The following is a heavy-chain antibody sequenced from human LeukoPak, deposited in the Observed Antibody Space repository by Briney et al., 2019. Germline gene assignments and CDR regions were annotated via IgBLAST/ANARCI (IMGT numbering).Heavy chain of an antibody. V-gene: IGHV1-69*01. D-gene: IGHD2-2*01. CDR3: ARGPNIVVVPAANLKPDYGVLDAFDI. CDR1: GGTFSSYA. J-gene: IGHJ3*02. CDR2: IILIFGIA. Sequence: SGKVSCKASGGTFSSYAISWVRQAPGHGLEWMGGIILIFGIANYAQKFQGRVTITADESTSTAYMELSSLRSEDTAVYYCARGPNIVVVPAANLKPDYGVLDAFDIWGQGTMVTVSS.